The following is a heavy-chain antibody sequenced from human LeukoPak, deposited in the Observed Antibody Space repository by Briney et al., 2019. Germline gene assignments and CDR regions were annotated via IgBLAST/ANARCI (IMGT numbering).Heavy chain of an antibody. CDR2: INPNRGGT. Sequence: ASVKVSCKASGYTFTCYYMHWVRQAHGQGLERMGWINPNRGGTNYAQKFQGRVTMTSDTSITTAYMELSRLRSDDTAVYYCARSGYGDYLVYWGQGTLVTVSS. J-gene: IGHJ4*02. D-gene: IGHD6-25*01. CDR1: GYTFTCYY. CDR3: ARSGYGDYLVY. V-gene: IGHV1-2*02.